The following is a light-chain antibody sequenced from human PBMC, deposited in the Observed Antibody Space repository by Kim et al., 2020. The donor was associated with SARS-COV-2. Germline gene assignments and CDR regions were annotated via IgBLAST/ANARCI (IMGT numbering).Light chain of an antibody. Sequence: ASVGDRVTITCRASQSISSWLAWYQQKPGKAPKLLIYKASSLESGVPSRFSGSGSGTEFTLTISSLQPDDFATYYCQQYNSYPWTFGQGTKVDIK. V-gene: IGKV1-5*03. J-gene: IGKJ1*01. CDR2: KAS. CDR1: QSISSW. CDR3: QQYNSYPWT.